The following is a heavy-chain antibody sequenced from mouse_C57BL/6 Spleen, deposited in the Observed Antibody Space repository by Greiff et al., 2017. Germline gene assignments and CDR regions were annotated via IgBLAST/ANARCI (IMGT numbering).Heavy chain of an antibody. Sequence: QVQLKQSGAELVKPGASVKISCKASGYAFSSYWMNWVKQRPGKGLEWIGQIYPGDGDTNYNGKFKGKATLTADKSSSTAYMQLSSLTSEDSAVYFWERGQRGGGFAYWGQGTLVTVSA. V-gene: IGHV1-80*01. J-gene: IGHJ3*01. CDR3: ERGQRGGGFAY. CDR2: IYPGDGDT. CDR1: GYAFSSYW.